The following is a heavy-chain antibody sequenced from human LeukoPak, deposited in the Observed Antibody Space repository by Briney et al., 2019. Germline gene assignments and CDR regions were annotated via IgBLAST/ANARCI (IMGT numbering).Heavy chain of an antibody. Sequence: SETLSLTCAVYGGSFSGYYWSWIRQPPGKGLEWIGEINHSGSTNYNPSLKSRVTISVDTSKNQFSLKLSSVTAADTAVYYCVRGGYGYFDWLSPFDYWGQGTLVTVSS. J-gene: IGHJ4*02. D-gene: IGHD3-9*01. CDR2: INHSGST. V-gene: IGHV4-34*01. CDR1: GGSFSGYY. CDR3: VRGGYGYFDWLSPFDY.